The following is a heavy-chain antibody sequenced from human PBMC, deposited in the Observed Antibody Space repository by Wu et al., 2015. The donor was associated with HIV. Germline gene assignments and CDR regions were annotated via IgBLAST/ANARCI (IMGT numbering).Heavy chain of an antibody. CDR3: AREVGAMLANWFDP. V-gene: IGHV1-69*11. D-gene: IGHD3-16*01. J-gene: IGHJ5*02. CDR2: ITPVLGST. CDR1: RDTFKRFA. Sequence: QVQLVQSGAEVKKPGPSVKVSCKASRDTFKRFAITWVRQAPGQGLECMGKITPVLGSTVYTQKFRDRVTITADESTSTSYMELSSLTSEDTAVYYCAREVGAMLANWFDPWGQGTQVIVSS.